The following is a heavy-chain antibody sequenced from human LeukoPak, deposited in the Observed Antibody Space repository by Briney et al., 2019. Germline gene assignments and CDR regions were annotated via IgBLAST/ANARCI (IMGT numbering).Heavy chain of an antibody. CDR2: IYYSGST. CDR1: GGSISSYY. CDR3: ARGVLRYFDWLETYNWFDP. Sequence: SETLSLTCTVSGGSISSYYWNWIRQPPAKVLEWIGYIYYSGSTNYNPSLKSRVTISVDTSKNQFSLKLSSVTAADTAVYYCARGVLRYFDWLETYNWFDPWGQGTLVTVSS. J-gene: IGHJ5*02. V-gene: IGHV4-59*01. D-gene: IGHD3-9*01.